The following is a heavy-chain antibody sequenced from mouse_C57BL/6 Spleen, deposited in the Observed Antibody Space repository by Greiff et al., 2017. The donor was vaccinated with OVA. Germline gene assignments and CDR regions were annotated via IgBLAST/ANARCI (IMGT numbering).Heavy chain of an antibody. Sequence: EVQLQQSGPELVKPGASVQISCKASGYTFTDYYMNWVKQSHGKSLEWIGDINPNNGGTSYNQKFKGKATLTVDKSSSTAYMELRSLTSEDSAVYYCARSGDDYYDYGRDAMDYWGQGTSVTVSS. CDR2: INPNNGGT. V-gene: IGHV1-26*01. CDR3: ARSGDDYYDYGRDAMDY. D-gene: IGHD2-4*01. J-gene: IGHJ4*01. CDR1: GYTFTDYY.